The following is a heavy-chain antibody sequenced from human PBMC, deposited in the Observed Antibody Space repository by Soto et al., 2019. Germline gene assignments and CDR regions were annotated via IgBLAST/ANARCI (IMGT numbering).Heavy chain of an antibody. V-gene: IGHV3-21*01. CDR1: GFTFNTYA. Sequence: EVQLVESGGGLVKPGGSLRLSCAASGFTFNTYAMNWVRQAPGGGLEWGSAISSTSTYIFYAESVQGRFTISRDNAKNSLFLQLNSLRAEDTAVYYCARGYRGVPSQYEVNDAFDIWGQGTMVTVSS. D-gene: IGHD3-10*01. CDR2: ISSTSTYI. CDR3: ARGYRGVPSQYEVNDAFDI. J-gene: IGHJ3*02.